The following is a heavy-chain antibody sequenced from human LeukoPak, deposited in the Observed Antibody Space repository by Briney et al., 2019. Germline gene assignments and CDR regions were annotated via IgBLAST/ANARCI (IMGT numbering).Heavy chain of an antibody. CDR1: GGSISSYY. CDR2: IYYSGST. Sequence: SETLSLTCTVSGGSISSYYWSWIRQPPGKGLEWIGYIYYSGSTNYNPSLKSRVTISVDTSKNQFSLKLSSVTAADTAVYYCARVRLLRYFDWLLPYYFDYWGQGTLVTVSS. J-gene: IGHJ4*02. CDR3: ARVRLLRYFDWLLPYYFDY. D-gene: IGHD3-9*01. V-gene: IGHV4-59*01.